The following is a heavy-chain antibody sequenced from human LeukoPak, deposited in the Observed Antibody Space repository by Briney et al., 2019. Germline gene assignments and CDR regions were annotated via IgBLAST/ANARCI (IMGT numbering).Heavy chain of an antibody. D-gene: IGHD2-2*02. CDR2: ISGRGGST. J-gene: IGHJ3*02. CDR3: AKDREDCSSISCYSHKAFDI. V-gene: IGHV3-23*01. CDR1: GFTFGNYA. Sequence: PGGSLRLSCAASGFTFGNYAINWVRQAPGRGLEWVSIISGRGGSTYYADSVKGRFTISRDNSKNTVYMQMNSLGADDTAVYYCAKDREDCSSISCYSHKAFDIWGQGTMVTVSS.